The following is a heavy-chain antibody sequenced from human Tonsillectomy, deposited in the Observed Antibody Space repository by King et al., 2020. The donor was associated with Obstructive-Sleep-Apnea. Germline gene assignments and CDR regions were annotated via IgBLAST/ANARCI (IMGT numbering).Heavy chain of an antibody. CDR2: MNPNSGSA. V-gene: IGHV1-46*03. CDR3: AANFDSSY. J-gene: IGHJ1*01. D-gene: IGHD3-22*01. Sequence: VQLVESGAEVKKPGASVKVSCKASGDTFTRYYMHWVRQAPGQGLEWMGVMNPNSGSAIYAQKFQGRVTLTRDTSTSTDNMELSSLRSDDTAVYYCAANFDSSYWGQGTLVTVSS. CDR1: GDTFTRYY.